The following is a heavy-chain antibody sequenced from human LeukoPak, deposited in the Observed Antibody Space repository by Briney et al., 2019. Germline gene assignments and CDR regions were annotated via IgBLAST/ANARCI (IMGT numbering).Heavy chain of an antibody. CDR2: IYTSGST. CDR3: ARSNVVVPSITKGYYYYAMDV. D-gene: IGHD2-2*01. Sequence: PSETLSLTCTVSGGSISSYYWSWIRQPAGKGLEWIGRIYTSGSTNYNPSLKSRVTMSVDTSKNQFSLKLSSVTAADTAVYYCARSNVVVPSITKGYYYYAMDVWGQGTTVTVSS. J-gene: IGHJ6*02. V-gene: IGHV4-4*07. CDR1: GGSISSYY.